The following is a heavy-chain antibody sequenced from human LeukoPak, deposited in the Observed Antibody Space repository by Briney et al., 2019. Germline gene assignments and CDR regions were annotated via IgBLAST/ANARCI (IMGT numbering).Heavy chain of an antibody. Sequence: ASVKVSCKASGYTFTDFYIHWVRQAPGQGLEWMGWINPNSGGTNYAQRFQARVTMNRDTSITTAYMEVSRLTSDDTAVYYCARGPVYMDAWGKGTTVTVSS. J-gene: IGHJ6*03. CDR1: GYTFTDFY. CDR3: ARGPVYMDA. V-gene: IGHV1-2*02. CDR2: INPNSGGT.